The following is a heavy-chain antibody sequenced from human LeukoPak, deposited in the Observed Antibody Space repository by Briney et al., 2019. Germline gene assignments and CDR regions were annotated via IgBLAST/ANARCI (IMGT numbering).Heavy chain of an antibody. Sequence: SVKISCKASGGTFSSYAISWGRQAPGQGLEWMGGIIPIFGTANYAQKFQGRVTITADESTSTAYMELSSLRSEDTAVYYCARERASRITIFGDAFDIWGQGTMVTVSS. V-gene: IGHV1-69*01. CDR1: GGTFSSYA. D-gene: IGHD3-3*01. J-gene: IGHJ3*02. CDR2: IIPIFGTA. CDR3: ARERASRITIFGDAFDI.